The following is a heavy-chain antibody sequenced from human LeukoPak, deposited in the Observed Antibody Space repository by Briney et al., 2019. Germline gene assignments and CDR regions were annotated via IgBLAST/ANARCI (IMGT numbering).Heavy chain of an antibody. D-gene: IGHD3-22*01. Sequence: GGSLRLSCAASGFTFSSYAMHWVRQAPGKGLGWVAVISYDGSNKYYADSVKGRFTISRDNSKNTLYLQMNSLRAEDTAVYYCARETSYDSSGYSFDYWGQGTLVTVSS. J-gene: IGHJ4*02. CDR1: GFTFSSYA. V-gene: IGHV3-30-3*01. CDR2: ISYDGSNK. CDR3: ARETSYDSSGYSFDY.